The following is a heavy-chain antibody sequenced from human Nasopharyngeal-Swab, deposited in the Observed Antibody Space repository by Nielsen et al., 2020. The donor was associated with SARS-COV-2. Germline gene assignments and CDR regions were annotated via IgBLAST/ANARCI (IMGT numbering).Heavy chain of an antibody. J-gene: IGHJ3*02. Sequence: GGSLRLSCAASGFTFDDYAMHWVRQAPGKGLEWVSGISWNSGSIGSADSVKGRFTISRDNAKNSLYLQMNSLRAEDTALYYCASSSDYGDYVRYAFDIWGQGTMVTVSS. CDR1: GFTFDDYA. V-gene: IGHV3-9*01. CDR2: ISWNSGSI. D-gene: IGHD4-17*01. CDR3: ASSSDYGDYVRYAFDI.